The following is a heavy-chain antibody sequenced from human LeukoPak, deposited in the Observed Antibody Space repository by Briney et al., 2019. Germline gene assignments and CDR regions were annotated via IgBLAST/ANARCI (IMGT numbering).Heavy chain of an antibody. CDR2: ISYDGSNK. CDR3: AREYSSSWYIMGDY. CDR1: GFTFSSYA. V-gene: IGHV3-30-3*01. D-gene: IGHD6-13*01. J-gene: IGHJ4*02. Sequence: GRSLRLSCAASGFTFSSYAMHCDRPAPASGLELVAVISYDGSNKYYADSVKGRFTISRDNSKNTLYLQMNSLRAEDTAVYYCAREYSSSWYIMGDYWGQGTLVTVSS.